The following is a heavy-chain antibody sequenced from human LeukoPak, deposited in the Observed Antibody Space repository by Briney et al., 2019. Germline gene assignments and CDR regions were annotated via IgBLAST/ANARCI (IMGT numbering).Heavy chain of an antibody. CDR2: MNPNSGNT. CDR3: ARGSGYSSSWYSRLNCFDP. CDR1: GYTFTSYG. V-gene: IGHV1-8*03. Sequence: ASVKVSCKASGYTFTSYGISWVRQATGQGLEWMGWMNPNSGNTGYAQKFQGRVTITRNTSISTAYMELSSLRSEDTAVYYCARGSGYSSSWYSRLNCFDPWGQGTLVTVSS. D-gene: IGHD6-13*01. J-gene: IGHJ5*02.